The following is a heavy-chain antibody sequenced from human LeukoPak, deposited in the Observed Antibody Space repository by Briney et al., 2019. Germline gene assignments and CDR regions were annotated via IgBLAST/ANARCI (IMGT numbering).Heavy chain of an antibody. Sequence: PGGSLRLSCAVAGFTFSSYYPHWVRQAPGKGLEWIGEFSHTGSPIYNPSLKSRVNISIDTSKNQFSLRLTSVTAADTAVYFCARPRLLFGSGPILVWGQGTLVTVSS. CDR3: ARPRLLFGSGPILV. V-gene: IGHV4-34*01. D-gene: IGHD3-10*01. J-gene: IGHJ4*02. CDR1: GFTFSSYY. CDR2: FSHTGSP.